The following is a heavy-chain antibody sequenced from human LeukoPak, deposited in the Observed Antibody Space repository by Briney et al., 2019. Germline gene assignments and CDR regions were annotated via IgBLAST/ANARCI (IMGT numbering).Heavy chain of an antibody. J-gene: IGHJ6*03. Sequence: ASVKVSCKASGYTFTSYGISWVRQAPGQGLEWMGRISAYNGNTNYAQKLQGRVTMTTDTSTSTAYMELRSLRSDDTAVYYCARVVGGSYPYYYYYYMDVWGKGTTVTVSS. CDR2: ISAYNGNT. CDR1: GYTFTSYG. D-gene: IGHD1-26*01. CDR3: ARVVGGSYPYYYYYYMDV. V-gene: IGHV1-18*01.